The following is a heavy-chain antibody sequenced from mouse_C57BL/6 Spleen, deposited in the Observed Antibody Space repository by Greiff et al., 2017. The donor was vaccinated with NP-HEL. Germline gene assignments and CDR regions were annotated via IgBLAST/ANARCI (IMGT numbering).Heavy chain of an antibody. CDR2: ILPGSGST. CDR3: ARSESYYGNYGFGY. Sequence: QVQLQQSGAELMKPGASVKLSCKAPGYTFTGYWIEWVKQRPGHGLEWIGEILPGSGSTNDNEKFKGKATFTADTSSNTAYMQLSSLTTEDSAIYYCARSESYYGNYGFGYWGQGTLVTVSA. CDR1: GYTFTGYW. D-gene: IGHD2-1*01. J-gene: IGHJ3*01. V-gene: IGHV1-9*01.